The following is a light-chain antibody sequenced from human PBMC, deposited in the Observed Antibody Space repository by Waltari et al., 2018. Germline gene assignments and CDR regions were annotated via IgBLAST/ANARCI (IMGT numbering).Light chain of an antibody. Sequence: QSVLTQPPSVSGAPGQRVTISCTGSGSNIGAGYDTHWYHQLPGKAPRLLIYEDTERPSGIAGRFSGSKSGTSATLDITGLQAGDEADYYCGTWDSSLSGAVFGGGTHLTVL. CDR3: GTWDSSLSGAV. CDR2: EDT. V-gene: IGLV1-51*02. J-gene: IGLJ7*01. CDR1: GSNIGAGY.